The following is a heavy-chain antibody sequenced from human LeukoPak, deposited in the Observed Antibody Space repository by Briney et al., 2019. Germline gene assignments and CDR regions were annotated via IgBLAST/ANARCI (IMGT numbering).Heavy chain of an antibody. Sequence: GGSLRLSCAASGFTFDDYGMSWVRQAPGKGLEWVSGINWNGGSTGYADSVKGRFTISRDNAKNSLYLQMNSLRAEDTAVYYCAREGGLRLTTRYFDYWGQGTLVTVSS. CDR3: AREGGLRLTTRYFDY. V-gene: IGHV3-20*04. D-gene: IGHD4-17*01. CDR1: GFTFDDYG. J-gene: IGHJ4*02. CDR2: INWNGGST.